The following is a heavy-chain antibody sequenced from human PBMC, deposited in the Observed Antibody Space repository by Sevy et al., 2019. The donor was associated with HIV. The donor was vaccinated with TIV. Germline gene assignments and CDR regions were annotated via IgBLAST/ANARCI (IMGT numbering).Heavy chain of an antibody. Sequence: GGSLRLSCTASGFSFSNYVMAWVRQAPGKGLEWVSSVSPTSLSTYYAESVKGRFTISRDNSKNTLYLQMNSLRAADTAIYYCAKLHSRMIPGNGALDYWGRGTLVTVSS. D-gene: IGHD3-16*01. J-gene: IGHJ4*01. V-gene: IGHV3-23*01. CDR1: GFSFSNYV. CDR2: VSPTSLST. CDR3: AKLHSRMIPGNGALDY.